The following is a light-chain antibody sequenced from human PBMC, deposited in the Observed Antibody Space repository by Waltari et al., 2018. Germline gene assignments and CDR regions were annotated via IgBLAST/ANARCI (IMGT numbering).Light chain of an antibody. V-gene: IGLV2-23*02. CDR2: EVS. Sequence: QSALTQPASVSGSPGQSITIPCTGTSSNFGSYNLVSWYQQHPGKAPKLMIYEVSKRPSGVSNRFSGSKSGNTASLTISGLQAEDEADYYCCSYAGSSTHVVFGGGTKLTVL. J-gene: IGLJ2*01. CDR3: CSYAGSSTHVV. CDR1: SSNFGSYNL.